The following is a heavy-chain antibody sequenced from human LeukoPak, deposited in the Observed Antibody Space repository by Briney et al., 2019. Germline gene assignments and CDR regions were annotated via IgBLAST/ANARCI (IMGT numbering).Heavy chain of an antibody. CDR2: IYYTGRT. CDR3: ARHGYNSHSPNWFDP. V-gene: IGHV4-38-2*01. CDR1: GYSISGGYY. J-gene: IGHJ5*02. D-gene: IGHD5-24*01. Sequence: PSETLSLTCAVSGYSISGGYYWGWIRQPPGKGLEWIGSIYYTGRTYYNPSLKSRVTISVDTFKNQFSLKLSSVTAADTAVYYCARHGYNSHSPNWFDPWGQGTLVTVSS.